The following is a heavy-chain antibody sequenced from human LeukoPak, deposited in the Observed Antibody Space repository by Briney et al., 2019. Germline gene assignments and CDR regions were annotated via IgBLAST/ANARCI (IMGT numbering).Heavy chain of an antibody. CDR1: GFIFSSYV. D-gene: IGHD2-21*02. Sequence: GGSLRFSGVWSGFIFSSYVMSWVRQAPGKGLEWVSSISVAGATTDYADSVKGRSTISRDNSKSTVYLQMNGLRVEDTALYYCAKLSLGDFEYFDYWGQGTLVTVSS. CDR3: AKLSLGDFEYFDY. CDR2: ISVAGATT. V-gene: IGHV3-23*01. J-gene: IGHJ4*02.